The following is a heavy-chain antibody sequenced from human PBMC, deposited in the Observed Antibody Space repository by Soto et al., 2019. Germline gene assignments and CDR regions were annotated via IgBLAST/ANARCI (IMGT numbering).Heavy chain of an antibody. CDR1: GFTFSSYA. CDR3: AKDQNVGATGPVYFDD. J-gene: IGHJ4*02. Sequence: EVQLLESGGGLVQPGGSLRLSCAASGFTFSSYAMSWVRQAPGKGLEWVSAISGGGGSTYYADSVKGRFTISRDNSKNTLYLQMNSLRAEDTAVYYCAKDQNVGATGPVYFDDWGQGTLVTVSS. CDR2: ISGGGGST. D-gene: IGHD1-26*01. V-gene: IGHV3-23*01.